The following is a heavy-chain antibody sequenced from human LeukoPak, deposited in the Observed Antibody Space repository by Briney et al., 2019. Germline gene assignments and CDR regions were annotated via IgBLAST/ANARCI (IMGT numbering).Heavy chain of an antibody. J-gene: IGHJ6*02. CDR2: IYPGDSDT. V-gene: IGHV5-51*01. CDR3: ARLPQDYYYHGMDV. CDR1: GYDFSTYW. Sequence: GESLKISCQGSGYDFSTYWIGWVRQMPGKGLEWMGIIYPGDSDTKYSPSFQGQVTISADKSISSAYLQWRSLKSSDTAIYYCARLPQDYYYHGMDVWGQGTTVSAS.